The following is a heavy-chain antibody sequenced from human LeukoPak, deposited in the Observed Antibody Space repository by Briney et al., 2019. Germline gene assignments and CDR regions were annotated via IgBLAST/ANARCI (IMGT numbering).Heavy chain of an antibody. D-gene: IGHD3-22*01. J-gene: IGHJ4*02. Sequence: ASVNVSCTASGYTFTIYGISWVRQAPGQGLEWMGWISAYNGNTNYAQKLQGRVTMTTDTSTSTAYMELRSLRSDDTAVYYCARVSYYYDSSGYSHFDYWGQGTLVTVSS. CDR3: ARVSYYYDSSGYSHFDY. V-gene: IGHV1-18*01. CDR2: ISAYNGNT. CDR1: GYTFTIYG.